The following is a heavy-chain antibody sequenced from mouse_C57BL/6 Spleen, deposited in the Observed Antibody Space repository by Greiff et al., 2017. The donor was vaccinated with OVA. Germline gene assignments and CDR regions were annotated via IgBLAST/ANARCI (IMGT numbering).Heavy chain of an antibody. V-gene: IGHV3-6*01. D-gene: IGHD1-1*01. CDR3: ASFYYYGSSYDWYFDV. Sequence: EVQVVESGPGLVKPSQSLSLTCSVTGYSITSGYYWNWIRQFPGNKLEWMGYISYDGSNNYNPSLKNRISITRDTSKNQFFLKLNSVTTEDTATYYCASFYYYGSSYDWYFDVWGTGTTVTVSS. CDR1: GYSITSGYY. CDR2: ISYDGSN. J-gene: IGHJ1*03.